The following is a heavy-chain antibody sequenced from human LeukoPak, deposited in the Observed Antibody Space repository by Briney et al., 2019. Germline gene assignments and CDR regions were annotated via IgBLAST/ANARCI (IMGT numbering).Heavy chain of an antibody. CDR1: GGSISRYC. V-gene: IGHV4-59*08. CDR2: MCYSGST. J-gene: IGHJ4*02. CDR3: ARRRDSFDY. Sequence: SETLSLTCTVSGGSISRYCWSWIRRPPGKGLEWLGYMCYSGSTNYNPSLKSRVTMSVDYNPSLKSRVTMSGDTSKNQFSLNLSSVTAADTAVYYCARRRDSFDYWGQGTLVTVSS. D-gene: IGHD3-10*01.